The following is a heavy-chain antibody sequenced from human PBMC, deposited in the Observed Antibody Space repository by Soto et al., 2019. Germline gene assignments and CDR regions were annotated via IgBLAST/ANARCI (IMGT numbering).Heavy chain of an antibody. CDR1: GGTFSSYA. V-gene: IGHV1-69*13. D-gene: IGHD3-22*01. Sequence: SVKVSCKASGGTFSSYAISWVRQAPGQGLEWMGGIIPIFGTANYAQKFQGRVTITADESTSTAYMELSSLRSEDTAVYYCARNLLYYYDSSGYSRIHYYYGMDVWGQGTTVTVSS. CDR2: IIPIFGTA. CDR3: ARNLLYYYDSSGYSRIHYYYGMDV. J-gene: IGHJ6*02.